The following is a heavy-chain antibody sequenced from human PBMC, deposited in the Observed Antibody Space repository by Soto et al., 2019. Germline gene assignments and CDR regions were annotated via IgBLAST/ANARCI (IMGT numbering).Heavy chain of an antibody. CDR3: ATAGTVLRWLDP. Sequence: SETLSLTCTVSSGSISSRIWWTWVRQPPGRGLEWIGEIYHTGDTNYNPSLKSRVTISVDKSRNQFSLRLSSVTAADTAVYYCATAGTVLRWLDPWGQGTLVTVSS. V-gene: IGHV4-4*02. J-gene: IGHJ5*02. D-gene: IGHD6-13*01. CDR2: IYHTGDT. CDR1: SGSISSRIW.